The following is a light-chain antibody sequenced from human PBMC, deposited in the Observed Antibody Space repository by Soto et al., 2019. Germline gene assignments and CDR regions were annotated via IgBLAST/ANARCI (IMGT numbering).Light chain of an antibody. J-gene: IGKJ4*01. CDR1: QDINNF. V-gene: IGKV1-27*01. CDR3: QKYNSAPFT. CDR2: AAS. Sequence: DIQMTQSPSSLSASVGDRVTIACRTSQDINNFLAWYQQKPGKVPWLLIYAASTLQSGGPSRVSGSGSGTDFTLTISGLQPEDVATDYCQKYNSAPFTFGGGTKVEIK.